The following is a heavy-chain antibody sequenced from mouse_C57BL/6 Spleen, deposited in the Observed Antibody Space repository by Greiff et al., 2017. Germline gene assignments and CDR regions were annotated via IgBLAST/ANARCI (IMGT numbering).Heavy chain of an antibody. J-gene: IGHJ4*01. Sequence: QVQLQQPGAELVKPGASVKMSCKASGYTFTSYWITWVKQRPGQGLEWIGDIYPGSGSTNYNEKFKSKATLTVDTSSSTAYMQLSSLTSEDSAVYYCARCGVYYGSGPYYDAMDYWGQGTSVTVSS. CDR2: IYPGSGST. CDR1: GYTFTSYW. CDR3: ARCGVYYGSGPYYDAMDY. V-gene: IGHV1-55*01. D-gene: IGHD1-1*01.